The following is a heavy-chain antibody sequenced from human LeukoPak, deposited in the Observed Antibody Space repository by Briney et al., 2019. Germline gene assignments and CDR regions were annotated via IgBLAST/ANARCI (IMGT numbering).Heavy chain of an antibody. CDR3: ARATRLRFLEWPYYYYYMDV. CDR1: GFTFSSYA. J-gene: IGHJ6*03. Sequence: GGSLRLSCAASGFTFSSYAMHWVRQAPGKGLEWVAVISYDGSNKYYADSVKGRFTISRDNAKNSLYLQMNSLRAEDTAVYYCARATRLRFLEWPYYYYYMDVWGKGTTVTVSS. D-gene: IGHD3-3*01. V-gene: IGHV3-30*04. CDR2: ISYDGSNK.